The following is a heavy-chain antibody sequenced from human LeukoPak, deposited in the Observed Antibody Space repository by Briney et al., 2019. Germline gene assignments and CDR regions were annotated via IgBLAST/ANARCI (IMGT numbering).Heavy chain of an antibody. CDR2: IWYDGSNK. V-gene: IGHV3-33*01. CDR1: GFTFSSYG. CDR3: ASSRGGDGD. D-gene: IGHD2-21*02. J-gene: IGHJ4*02. Sequence: GGSLRLSCAASGFTFSSYGMHWVRQAPGKGLEWVAVIWYDGSNKYYADSVKGRFTISRDNSKNTLYLQMNSLRAEDTAVCYCASSRGGDGDWGQGTLVTVSS.